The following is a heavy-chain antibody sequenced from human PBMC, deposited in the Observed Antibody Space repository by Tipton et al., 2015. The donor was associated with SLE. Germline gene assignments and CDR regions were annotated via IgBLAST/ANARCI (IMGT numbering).Heavy chain of an antibody. V-gene: IGHV1-18*01. Sequence: QLVQSGAEVKKPGASVKVSCKASGYTFTNYGISWVRQAPGQGLEWMGWISPYSGLTNYAQMVQGRVTMTTDTATSTAYMELRSLRSDDTAVYYCARDKEVVVAGNFDYWGQGTLVTVSS. CDR1: GYTFTNYG. CDR2: ISPYSGLT. D-gene: IGHD2-15*01. J-gene: IGHJ4*02. CDR3: ARDKEVVVAGNFDY.